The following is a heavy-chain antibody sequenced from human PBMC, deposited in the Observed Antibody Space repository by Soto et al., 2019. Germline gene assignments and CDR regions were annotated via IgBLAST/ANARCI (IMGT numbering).Heavy chain of an antibody. Sequence: PGGSLRLSCAASGFTFSDYYMSWIRQAQGKGLEWVSYISSSGSTIYYADSVKGRFTISRDNAKNSLYLQMNSLRAEDTAVYYCAREGLSGYDGPYYYYGMDVWGQGTTVTVSS. J-gene: IGHJ6*02. CDR2: ISSSGSTI. V-gene: IGHV3-11*04. D-gene: IGHD5-12*01. CDR1: GFTFSDYY. CDR3: AREGLSGYDGPYYYYGMDV.